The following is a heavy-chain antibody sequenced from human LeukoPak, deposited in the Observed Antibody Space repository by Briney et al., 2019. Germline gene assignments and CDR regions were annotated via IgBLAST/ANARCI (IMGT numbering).Heavy chain of an antibody. CDR2: IKQDGSKK. D-gene: IGHD5-12*01. CDR3: TRVGYIDEGIDY. Sequence: GGSLRLSCVASGFTFSSYWMTWVRQDPGKGAEWVANIKQDGSKKSYVDSVKGRFTISRDNAKNSLYLQMNSLRAEDTAIYYCTRVGYIDEGIDYWGQGTLVTVSS. CDR1: GFTFSSYW. J-gene: IGHJ4*02. V-gene: IGHV3-7*04.